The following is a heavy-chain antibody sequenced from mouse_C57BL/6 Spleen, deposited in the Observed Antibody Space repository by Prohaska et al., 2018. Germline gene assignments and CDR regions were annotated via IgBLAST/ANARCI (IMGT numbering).Heavy chain of an antibody. J-gene: IGHJ4*01. D-gene: IGHD4-1*01. CDR3: ARLDWGPMDY. V-gene: IGHV1-20*01. CDR2: INPYNGDT. Sequence: HGKSLEWIGRINPYNGDTFYNQKFKGKATLTVDKSSSTAHMELRSLTSEDSAVYYCARLDWGPMDYWGQGTSVTVSS.